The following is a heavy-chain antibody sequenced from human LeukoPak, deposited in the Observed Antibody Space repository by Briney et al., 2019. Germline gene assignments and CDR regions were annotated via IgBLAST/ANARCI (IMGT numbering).Heavy chain of an antibody. J-gene: IGHJ4*02. CDR1: GFTFSNAW. CDR2: IKSKTDGGTT. V-gene: IGHV3-15*01. Sequence: KSGGSLRLSCAASGFTFSNAWMSWVRQAPGKGLEWVGRIKSKTDGGTTDYAAPVKGRFTISRDDSKNTLYLQMNSLKTEDTAVYYCTTDTGVCGSTSCYGYWGQGTLVTVSS. D-gene: IGHD2-2*01. CDR3: TTDTGVCGSTSCYGY.